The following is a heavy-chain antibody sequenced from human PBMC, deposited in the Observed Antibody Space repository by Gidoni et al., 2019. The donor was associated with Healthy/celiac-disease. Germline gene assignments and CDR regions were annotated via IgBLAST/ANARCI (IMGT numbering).Heavy chain of an antibody. J-gene: IGHJ4*02. CDR3: ARGGGIITMIVVVPEYYFDY. CDR2: INPSGGST. CDR1: GYTFTSYY. V-gene: IGHV1-46*01. D-gene: IGHD3-22*01. Sequence: QVQLVQSGAEVKKPAASVKVSCKASGYTFTSYYMHWVRQAPGQGLEWMGIINPSGGSTSYAQKFQGRVTMTRDTSTSTVYMELSSLRSEDTAVYYCARGGGIITMIVVVPEYYFDYWGQGTLVTVSS.